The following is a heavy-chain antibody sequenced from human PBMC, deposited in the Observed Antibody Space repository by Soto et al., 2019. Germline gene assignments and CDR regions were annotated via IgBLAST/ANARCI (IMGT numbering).Heavy chain of an antibody. V-gene: IGHV3-30*18. CDR1: GFTFSSYA. CDR3: VKDKDLGAAGYYFHY. Sequence: QVQLVESGGGVVQPGRSLRLSCAASGFTFSSYAMHWVRQAPGKGLEWVAVISSDGGDKYHADSVKGRFTISRDNSKNTLYLQMHSLRAEDTAVYYCVKDKDLGAAGYYFHYWGQGTLVTVSS. D-gene: IGHD6-13*01. CDR2: ISSDGGDK. J-gene: IGHJ4*02.